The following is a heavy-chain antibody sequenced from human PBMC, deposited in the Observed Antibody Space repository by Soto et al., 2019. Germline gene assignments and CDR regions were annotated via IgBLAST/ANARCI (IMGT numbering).Heavy chain of an antibody. V-gene: IGHV4-34*02. CDR2: IRHSGSR. D-gene: IGHD6-19*01. CDR3: ARGLAYDRPITVAEPFDS. Sequence: QVQLQQWGAGLLKASETLSLTCVVSGGSFSGYFWTWIRQSPGRGLEWIGEIRHSGSRNYNPAFQSRVIISVDSSKNHVSLKLSSVTAADSATYFCARGLAYDRPITVAEPFDSCGQGTLVTVSS. J-gene: IGHJ4*02. CDR1: GGSFSGYF.